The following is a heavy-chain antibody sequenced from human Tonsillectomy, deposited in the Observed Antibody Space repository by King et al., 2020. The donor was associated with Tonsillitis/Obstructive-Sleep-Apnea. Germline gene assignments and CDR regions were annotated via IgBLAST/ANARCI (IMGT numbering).Heavy chain of an antibody. V-gene: IGHV3-66*04. CDR3: ARRGVMSARRFDY. CDR1: GFTVSGNY. Sequence: EVQLVESGGGLVQPGGSLRLSCAASGFTVSGNYMTWVRQAPGKGLEWVSVIYSGGGTYYADSVKGRFTISRDNSKNTLFLQMNSLRAEDTAVYYCARRGVMSARRFDYWGQGTLVTVSS. J-gene: IGHJ4*02. CDR2: IYSGGGT. D-gene: IGHD6-6*01.